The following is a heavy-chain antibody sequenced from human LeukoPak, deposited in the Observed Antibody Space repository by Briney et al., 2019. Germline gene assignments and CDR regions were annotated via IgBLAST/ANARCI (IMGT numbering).Heavy chain of an antibody. J-gene: IGHJ4*02. CDR1: GYSFTSYW. CDR2: IYPGDSDT. D-gene: IGHD2-15*01. V-gene: IGHV5-51*01. CDR3: ARLLKYCSGGSCYAIDY. Sequence: GESLKISCKDSGYSFTSYWIGWVRQMPGKGLEWMGIIYPGDSDTRYSPSFQGQVTISADKSISTAYLQWSSLKASDTAMYYCARLLKYCSGGSCYAIDYWGQGTLVTVSS.